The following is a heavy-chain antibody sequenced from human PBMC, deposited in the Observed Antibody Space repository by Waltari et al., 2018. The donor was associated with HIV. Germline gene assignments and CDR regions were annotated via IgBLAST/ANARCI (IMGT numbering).Heavy chain of an antibody. Sequence: QVELVQSGAEVKKPGASVKVSCKASGYTFSNYDINCVRPATGQGLEWMGWMNPNSGTTGYTQKFQGRVTMTRNTSINTAYMELSRLRFADTAVYYCAIRYDFWSGPTCMDVWGQGTTVTVSS. CDR3: AIRYDFWSGPTCMDV. J-gene: IGHJ6*02. V-gene: IGHV1-8*01. CDR2: MNPNSGTT. CDR1: GYTFSNYD. D-gene: IGHD3-3*01.